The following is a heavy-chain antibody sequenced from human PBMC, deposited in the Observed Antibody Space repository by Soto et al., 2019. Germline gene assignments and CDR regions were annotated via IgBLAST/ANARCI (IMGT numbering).Heavy chain of an antibody. CDR3: ARGGGSTDYVANYSFDY. J-gene: IGHJ4*02. CDR2: INYSGNT. V-gene: IGHV4-30-2*01. CDR1: GGSLSSGSFS. Sequence: QLRLQESGSGLVKPSQTLSLTCTVSGGSLSSGSFSWGWIRQPPGKGLEWIGYINYSGNTYYNPSLRRRVTISRDMSTNPFSLQLGSVTAADTAVYSCARGGGSTDYVANYSFDYWGRGTLVTVSS. D-gene: IGHD4-17*01.